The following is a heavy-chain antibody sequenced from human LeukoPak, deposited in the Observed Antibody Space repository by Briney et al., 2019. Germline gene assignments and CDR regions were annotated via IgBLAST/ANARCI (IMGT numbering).Heavy chain of an antibody. CDR3: ARRGDLNWYFDL. CDR2: IHYSGST. V-gene: IGHV4-59*01. Sequence: SETLSLTCTVSGGSISTLFWSWIRHPPGKGLEWVGYIHYSGSTNYNPSLKSRVTMSVDTSKNQFSLKLTSVTAADTAVYYCARRGDLNWYFDLWGRGTLVAVSS. CDR1: GGSISTLF. D-gene: IGHD2-21*02. J-gene: IGHJ2*01.